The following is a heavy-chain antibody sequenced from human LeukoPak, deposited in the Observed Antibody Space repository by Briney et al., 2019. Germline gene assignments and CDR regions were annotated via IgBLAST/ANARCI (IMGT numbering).Heavy chain of an antibody. D-gene: IGHD1-20*01. CDR3: ARAGYNWSQYCFDY. CDR1: GYTFTGYY. J-gene: IGHJ4*02. Sequence: ASVKVSCKASGYTFTGYYMHWVRQAPGQGLEWMGWINPNSGGTDYAQNFQGRVTMTRDTSISTAYMELRGLRSDDTAVYYCARAGYNWSQYCFDYWGQGTLVTVSS. CDR2: INPNSGGT. V-gene: IGHV1-2*02.